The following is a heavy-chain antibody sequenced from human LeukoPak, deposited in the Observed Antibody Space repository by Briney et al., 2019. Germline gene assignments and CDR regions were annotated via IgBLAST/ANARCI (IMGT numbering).Heavy chain of an antibody. CDR2: INPFSGGT. V-gene: IGHV1-2*04. Sequence: ASVKVSCKASGYSFTDYYIHWVRQAPGQGLEWMGWINPFSGGTKYAQKFQGWVTMTRDTSISTAYMELSRLTSDDTAVYYCAGGGYDLDYWGQGTLVTVSS. D-gene: IGHD3-22*01. CDR1: GYSFTDYY. J-gene: IGHJ4*02. CDR3: AGGGYDLDY.